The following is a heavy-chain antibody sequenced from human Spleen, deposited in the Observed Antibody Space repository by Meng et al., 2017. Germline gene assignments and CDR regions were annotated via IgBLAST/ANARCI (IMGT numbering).Heavy chain of an antibody. CDR1: GYPFTAYY. D-gene: IGHD2-21*01. CDR2: IIPNSGDT. J-gene: IGHJ4*02. V-gene: IGHV1-2*06. Sequence: QGQRVQSGAGVKEPGASVKVPCKPSGYPFTAYYIHWVRQAPGQGLEWMGHIIPNSGDTLYAPKFQGRVSMTADTSIGTAYVELSGLRSDDTAIYYCVRDENISLGKLFGDYWGQGTLVTVSS. CDR3: VRDENISLGKLFGDY.